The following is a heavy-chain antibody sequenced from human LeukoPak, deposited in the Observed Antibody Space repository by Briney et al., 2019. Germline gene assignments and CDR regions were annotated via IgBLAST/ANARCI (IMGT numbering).Heavy chain of an antibody. J-gene: IGHJ4*02. CDR3: AKTLTGSAWSCFDS. CDR1: GFTFSSYA. V-gene: IGHV3-23*01. D-gene: IGHD3-9*01. Sequence: PGGSLRLSCAASGFTFSSYAMSWVRQAPGKGLEWVSVITGVNGTTYYADSVKGRFTVSRDNSKNTLYLQMNSLRAEDTAIYYCAKTLTGSAWSCFDSWGQGTLVTVSS. CDR2: ITGVNGTT.